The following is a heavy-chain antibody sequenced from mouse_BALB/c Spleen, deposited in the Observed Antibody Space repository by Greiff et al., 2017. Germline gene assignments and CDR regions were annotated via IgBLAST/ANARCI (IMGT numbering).Heavy chain of an antibody. Sequence: DVKLVESGGGLVQPGGSRKLSCAASGFTFSSFGMHWVRQAPEKGLEWVAYISSGSSTIYYADTVKGRFTISRDNPKNTLFLQMTSLRSEDTAMYYCARSGPILYITTAYYFDYWGQGTTLTVSS. CDR3: ARSGPILYITTAYYFDY. D-gene: IGHD1-1*01. V-gene: IGHV5-17*02. CDR2: ISSGSSTI. J-gene: IGHJ2*01. CDR1: GFTFSSFG.